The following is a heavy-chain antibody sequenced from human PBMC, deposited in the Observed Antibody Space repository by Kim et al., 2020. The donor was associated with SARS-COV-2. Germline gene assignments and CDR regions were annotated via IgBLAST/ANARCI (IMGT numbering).Heavy chain of an antibody. Sequence: SETLSLTCAVYGGSFSGYYWSWIRQPPGKGLEWIGEINHSGSTNYNPSLKSRVTISVDTSKNQFSLKLSSVTAADTAVYYCARYPSSIAVAGYYWGQGTLVTVSS. CDR2: INHSGST. J-gene: IGHJ4*02. D-gene: IGHD6-19*01. CDR3: ARYPSSIAVAGYY. CDR1: GGSFSGYY. V-gene: IGHV4-34*01.